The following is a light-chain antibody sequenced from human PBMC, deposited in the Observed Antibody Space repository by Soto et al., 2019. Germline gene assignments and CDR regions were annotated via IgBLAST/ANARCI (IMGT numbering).Light chain of an antibody. CDR3: QQYNSYSYT. CDR1: QSISDW. Sequence: DIQMPQSPSTLSASVGDRVTITCRASQSISDWLAWYQQKPGKAPNLLIYKASSLESGVPSRFSGSGSGAEFTLTISSLQPYDFATYYGQQYNSYSYTFGQGTRLEI. V-gene: IGKV1-5*03. J-gene: IGKJ2*01. CDR2: KAS.